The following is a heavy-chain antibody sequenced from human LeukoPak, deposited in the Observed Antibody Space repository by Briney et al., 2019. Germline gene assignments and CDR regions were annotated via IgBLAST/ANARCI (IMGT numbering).Heavy chain of an antibody. J-gene: IGHJ4*02. CDR2: IIPILGIA. D-gene: IGHD3-22*01. V-gene: IGHV1-69*04. CDR1: GGTFSSYA. Sequence: GASVKVSCKASGGTFSSYAISWVRQALGQGLEWMGRIIPILGIANYAQKFQSRVTITADKSTSTAYMELSSLRSEDTAVYYCATGGTTMIVVAPPRYWGQGTLVTVSS. CDR3: ATGGTTMIVVAPPRY.